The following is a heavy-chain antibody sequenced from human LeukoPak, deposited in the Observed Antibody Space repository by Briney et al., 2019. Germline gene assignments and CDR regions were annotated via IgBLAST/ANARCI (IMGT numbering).Heavy chain of an antibody. CDR1: GFTFSSYG. J-gene: IGHJ5*02. CDR3: SRGGAFGNWFDP. CDR2: ISTSSSYI. V-gene: IGHV3-21*01. Sequence: GRSLRLSCAASGFTFSSYGMNWVRQAPGKGLEWVSSISTSSSYIYYADSVKGRFTISRDNAKNSLFLQMNSLRAEDTAVYYCSRGGAFGNWFDPWGQGTLVTVSS. D-gene: IGHD3-16*01.